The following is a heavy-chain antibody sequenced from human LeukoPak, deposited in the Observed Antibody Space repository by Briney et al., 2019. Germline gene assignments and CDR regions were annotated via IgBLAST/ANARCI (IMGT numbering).Heavy chain of an antibody. CDR1: GFTFGDYA. CDR3: TRDSSGWFFDY. D-gene: IGHD6-19*01. CDR2: IRSKAYGGTT. J-gene: IGHJ4*02. V-gene: IGHV3-49*03. Sequence: GGSLRLSCTASGFTFGDYAMSWFRQAPGKGLEWVGFIRSKAYGGTTEYAASVKGRFTISRDDSKSIAYLQMNSVKTEDTAVYYCTRDSSGWFFDYWGQGTLVTVSS.